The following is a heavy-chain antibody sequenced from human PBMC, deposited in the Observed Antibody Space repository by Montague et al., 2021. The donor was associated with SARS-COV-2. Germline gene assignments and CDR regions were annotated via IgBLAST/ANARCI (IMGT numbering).Heavy chain of an antibody. V-gene: IGHV5-51*01. CDR3: ARHPRHCSGDICKSSKHDVFDM. D-gene: IGHD2-15*01. CDR1: GYSFSSHW. J-gene: IGHJ3*02. Sequence: QSGAEVKKPGESLKITCQGSGYSFSSHWIGWVRQLPGKGLEWMGIIYPGNSETRYSPSFQGQVTISADKSISTAFLQWNSLKASDTAVFYCARHPRHCSGDICKSSKHDVFDMWGQGTVVTVSS. CDR2: IYPGNSET.